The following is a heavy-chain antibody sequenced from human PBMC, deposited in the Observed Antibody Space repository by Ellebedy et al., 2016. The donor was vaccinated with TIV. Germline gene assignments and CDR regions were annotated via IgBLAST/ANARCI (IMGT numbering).Heavy chain of an antibody. CDR1: GGSVSEINSF. CDR3: ARRPAQDYGEYRT. Sequence: SETLSLXCSVSGGSVSEINSFWGWIRQPPGKGLEWIANIHYAGITHLSPSLKSRINVLVDTSVNQFSLTLRAVTAADTAVYYCARRPAQDYGEYRTWGQGTLVTVPS. D-gene: IGHD4-17*01. V-gene: IGHV4-39*07. J-gene: IGHJ4*02. CDR2: IHYAGIT.